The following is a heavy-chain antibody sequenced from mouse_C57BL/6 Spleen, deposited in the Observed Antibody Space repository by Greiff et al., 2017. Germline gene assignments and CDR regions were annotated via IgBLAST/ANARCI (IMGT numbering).Heavy chain of an antibody. D-gene: IGHD1-1*01. J-gene: IGHJ4*01. V-gene: IGHV1-15*01. CDR3: TSWSYDYYGYAMDY. Sequence: QVQLQQSGAELVRPGASVTLSCKASGYTFTDYEMHWVKQTPVHGLEWIGAIDPETGGTAYNQKFKGKAILTADKSSSTAYMELRSLTSEDSAAYYCTSWSYDYYGYAMDYWGQGTSVTVSS. CDR1: GYTFTDYE. CDR2: IDPETGGT.